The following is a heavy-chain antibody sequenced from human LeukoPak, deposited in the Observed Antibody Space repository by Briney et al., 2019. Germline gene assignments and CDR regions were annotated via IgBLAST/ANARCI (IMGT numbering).Heavy chain of an antibody. D-gene: IGHD3-16*02. CDR2: ISAYNGNT. Sequence: ASVKVSCKASGYTFTSYGISWVRQAPGQGLEWMGWISAYNGNTNYAQKLQGRVTMTTDTSTSTAYMELRSLRSDDTAVYYCARESDDYVWGSYRLFDYWGQGTLVTVSS. CDR3: ARESDDYVWGSYRLFDY. J-gene: IGHJ4*02. V-gene: IGHV1-18*01. CDR1: GYTFTSYG.